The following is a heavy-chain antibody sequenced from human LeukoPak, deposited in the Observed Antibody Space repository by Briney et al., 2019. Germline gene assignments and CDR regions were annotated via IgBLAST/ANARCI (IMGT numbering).Heavy chain of an antibody. CDR3: TKSDWFDP. J-gene: IGHJ5*02. V-gene: IGHV3-74*01. CDR1: GFTFSTYW. Sequence: GGSLRLSCAASGFTFSTYWMHWVRQAPGKGLVWVSRINTDGTTTTYADSVKGRFTISRDNAKNTLHLQMNSLRVEDTAVYYCTKSDWFDPWGQGTLVTVSS. D-gene: IGHD3-3*01. CDR2: INTDGTTT.